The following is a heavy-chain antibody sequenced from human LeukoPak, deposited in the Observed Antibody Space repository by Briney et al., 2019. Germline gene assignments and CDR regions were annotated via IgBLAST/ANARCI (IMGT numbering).Heavy chain of an antibody. CDR1: GFTFSSYG. CDR3: ARVVYYDSSGYYY. V-gene: IGHV3-30*02. J-gene: IGHJ4*02. D-gene: IGHD3-22*01. Sequence: GGPLRLSCAASGFTFSSYGMHWVRQAPGKGLEWVAFIRYDGSNKYYADSVKGRFTISRDNAKNTLYLQMNSLRAEDTAVYYCARVVYYDSSGYYYWGQGTLVTVSS. CDR2: IRYDGSNK.